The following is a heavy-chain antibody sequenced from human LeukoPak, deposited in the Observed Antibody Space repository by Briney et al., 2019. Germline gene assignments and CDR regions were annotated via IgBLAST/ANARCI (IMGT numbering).Heavy chain of an antibody. CDR2: INPNSGGT. CDR1: GYTFTGYY. D-gene: IGHD6-6*01. J-gene: IGHJ4*02. CDR3: AGLLVGSSSFDY. Sequence: ASVKVSCKASGYTFTGYYMHWVRQAPGQGLEWMGWINPNSGGTNYAQKFQGRVTMTRDTSISTAYMELSRLRSDDTAVYYCAGLLVGSSSFDYWGQGTLVTVSS. V-gene: IGHV1-2*02.